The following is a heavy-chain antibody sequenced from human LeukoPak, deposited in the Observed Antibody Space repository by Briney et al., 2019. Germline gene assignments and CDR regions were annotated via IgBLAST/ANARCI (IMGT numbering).Heavy chain of an antibody. Sequence: SETLSLTCNVSGAAVTSYYWSWIRQPPGRGLEWIGYVYCNGKTSYNPSLKSRVTISLDTSKNQFSLKLSSVTAADTAVYYCARDSGSGTFTWGQGTLVTVSS. CDR1: GAAVTSYY. CDR3: ARDSGSGTFT. J-gene: IGHJ5*02. CDR2: VYCNGKT. V-gene: IGHV4-59*02. D-gene: IGHD3-10*01.